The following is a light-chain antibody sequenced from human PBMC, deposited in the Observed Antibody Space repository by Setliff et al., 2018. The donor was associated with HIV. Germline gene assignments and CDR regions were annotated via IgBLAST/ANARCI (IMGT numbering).Light chain of an antibody. V-gene: IGLV2-14*03. CDR1: SADVGVYDF. Sequence: QSVLSQPASVSGSPGQSIFISCTGTSADVGVYDFVSWYQQHPGKAPKLMIYDVSDRPSGVSNRFSGAKSGNTASLTISGLQAEDEADYYCSSYTSSSTLYVFGTGTKVTVL. J-gene: IGLJ1*01. CDR2: DVS. CDR3: SSYTSSSTLYV.